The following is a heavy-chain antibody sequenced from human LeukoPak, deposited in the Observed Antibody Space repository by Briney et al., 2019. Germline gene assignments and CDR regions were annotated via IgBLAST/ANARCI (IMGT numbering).Heavy chain of an antibody. CDR1: GFTFSSHG. J-gene: IGHJ6*02. CDR2: ISYDGSSK. V-gene: IGHV3-30*03. CDR3: ARSVTVTSYYYYGMDV. Sequence: PGGSLRLSCAASGFTFSSHGMHWVRQAPGKGLEWVAVISYDGSSKYYADSVKGRFTISRDNSRNTLYLQMNSLRAEDTAVYYCARSVTVTSYYYYGMDVWGQGTTVTVSS. D-gene: IGHD4-17*01.